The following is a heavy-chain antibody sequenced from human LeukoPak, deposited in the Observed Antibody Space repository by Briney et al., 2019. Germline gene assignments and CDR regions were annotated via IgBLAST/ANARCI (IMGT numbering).Heavy chain of an antibody. CDR1: GFTFSSYG. CDR3: AKGGGVRAPYQAFDI. J-gene: IGHJ3*02. V-gene: IGHV3-33*06. Sequence: GGSLRLSCAASGFTFSSYGMHWVRQAPGKGLEWVAVIWYDGSNKYYADSVKGPFTISRDNSKNTLYLQMNSLRAEDTAVYYCAKGGGVRAPYQAFDIWGQGTMVTVSS. D-gene: IGHD3-10*01. CDR2: IWYDGSNK.